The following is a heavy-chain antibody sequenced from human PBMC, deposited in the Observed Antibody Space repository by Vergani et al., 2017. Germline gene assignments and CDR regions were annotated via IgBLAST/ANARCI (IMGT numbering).Heavy chain of an antibody. J-gene: IGHJ3*02. Sequence: QVQLQESGPGLVKPSETLSLTCTVSGGSISSYYWSWIRQPPGKGLEWIGYIYYSGSTNYNPSLKSRVTISVDTSNNPFSLKLSSVTAADTAVYYCARMRVAYSDAFDIWGQGTMVTVSS. CDR3: ARMRVAYSDAFDI. D-gene: IGHD2-21*01. CDR2: IYYSGST. CDR1: GGSISSYY. V-gene: IGHV4-59*01.